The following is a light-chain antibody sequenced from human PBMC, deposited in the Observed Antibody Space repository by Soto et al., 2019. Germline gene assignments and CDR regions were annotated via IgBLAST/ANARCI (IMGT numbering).Light chain of an antibody. V-gene: IGKV1-5*01. CDR1: QSVSSW. Sequence: DIQMTQSPSTLSASVGDRVTITCRASQSVSSWLAWYQQKSGKAPKLLIYDASSLESAVPSRFSGSGSGTEFPLTISSLQPDDVANYYCQHYNSYWTFGQGTKVEIK. J-gene: IGKJ1*01. CDR2: DAS. CDR3: QHYNSYWT.